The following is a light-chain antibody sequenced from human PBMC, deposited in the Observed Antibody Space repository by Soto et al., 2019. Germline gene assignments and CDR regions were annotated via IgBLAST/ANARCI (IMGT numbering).Light chain of an antibody. CDR3: QQYDIYPIT. CDR1: QSINSW. V-gene: IGKV1-5*03. CDR2: KAS. J-gene: IGKJ5*01. Sequence: DIQMTQSPSTLSASVGDRVTITCRASQSINSWLAWYQQKPGKAPKRLNYKASSLESGVPSRFSGSGSGTEFTLTISSLQPDDVAAYYCQQYDIYPITFGQGTRLEIK.